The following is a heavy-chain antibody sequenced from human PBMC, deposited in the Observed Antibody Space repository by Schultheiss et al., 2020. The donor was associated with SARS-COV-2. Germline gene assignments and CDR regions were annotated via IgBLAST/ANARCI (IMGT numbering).Heavy chain of an antibody. Sequence: GESLKISCAASGFTFSSYAMHWVRQAPGKGLEWVAVISYDGSNKYYADSVKGRFTISRDNAKNSLYLQMNSLRAEDTAVYYCARDLLGYCSGGSCYYYGMDVWGQGTTVTVSS. J-gene: IGHJ6*02. CDR3: ARDLLGYCSGGSCYYYGMDV. D-gene: IGHD2-15*01. CDR1: GFTFSSYA. CDR2: ISYDGSNK. V-gene: IGHV3-30-3*01.